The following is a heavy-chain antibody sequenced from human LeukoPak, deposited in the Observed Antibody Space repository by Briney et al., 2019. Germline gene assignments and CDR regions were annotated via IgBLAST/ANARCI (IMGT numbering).Heavy chain of an antibody. V-gene: IGHV4-61*02. Sequence: SETLPLTCTVSGGSIGSGDYYWNWIRQTAGKGLEWIGRIYTSGSTNYNPSLKSRVTISVDTSKSQFSLKLSSVTAADTAVYYCARDGRFCINGVCSYYYMDVWGKGTTVTVSS. J-gene: IGHJ6*03. CDR1: GGSIGSGDYY. CDR3: ARDGRFCINGVCSYYYMDV. CDR2: IYTSGST. D-gene: IGHD2-8*01.